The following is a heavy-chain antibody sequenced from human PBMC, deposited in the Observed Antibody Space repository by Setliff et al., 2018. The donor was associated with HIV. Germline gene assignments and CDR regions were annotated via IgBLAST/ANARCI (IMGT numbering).Heavy chain of an antibody. J-gene: IGHJ4*02. CDR3: ARHYYGSGSPIDY. D-gene: IGHD3-10*01. V-gene: IGHV4-59*08. CDR2: IYYTGST. Sequence: SETLSLTCSVSAGSITGYFWTWIRQSPERRLEWVGYIYYTGSTSYNPSLKNRATISVDTSKNQFSLKVTSMTAADTAIYYCARHYYGSGSPIDYWGQGALVTVSS. CDR1: AGSITGYF.